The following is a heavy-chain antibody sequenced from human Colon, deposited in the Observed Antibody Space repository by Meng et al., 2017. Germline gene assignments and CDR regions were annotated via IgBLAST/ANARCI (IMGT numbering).Heavy chain of an antibody. Sequence: KVAGPGRVRPSGTLSPTCNAPGCSISYCYWDWIRQPVGKGLEWIGRIRGSGSTNFNPSLKSRVTMSVDTSKNQFSLKLYSVTAADTAVYFCARDHAPFDYGLSRPGLDPWGQGTLVTVSS. CDR3: ARDHAPFDYGLSRPGLDP. D-gene: IGHD4/OR15-4a*01. V-gene: IGHV4-4*07. CDR2: IRGSGST. CDR1: GCSISYCY. J-gene: IGHJ5*02.